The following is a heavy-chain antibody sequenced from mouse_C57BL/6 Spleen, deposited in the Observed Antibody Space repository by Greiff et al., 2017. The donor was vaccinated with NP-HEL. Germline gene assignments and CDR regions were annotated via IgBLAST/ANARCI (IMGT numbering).Heavy chain of an antibody. CDR2: IYPGDGDT. J-gene: IGHJ2*01. CDR1: GYAFSSSW. V-gene: IGHV1-82*01. Sequence: QVQLQQSGPELVKPGASVKISCKASGYAFSSSWMNWVKQRPGKGLEWIGRIYPGDGDTNYNGKFKGKATLTADKSSSTADMQLSSLTSEDSAVYFCAREGIDYWGQGTTLTVSS. CDR3: AREGIDY.